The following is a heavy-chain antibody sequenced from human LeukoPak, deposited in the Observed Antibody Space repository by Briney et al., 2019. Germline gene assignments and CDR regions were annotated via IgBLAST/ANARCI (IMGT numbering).Heavy chain of an antibody. CDR1: GFTFSSYW. V-gene: IGHV3-74*01. CDR3: TRRVSATRWFDP. CDR2: INSDGSTT. Sequence: GGSLRLSCAASGFTFSSYWMHWVRQAPGKGLVWVSRINSDGSTTNYADSVKGRFTISRDNAENTLYLQMNSLRVEDTAVYYCTRRVSATRWFDPWGQGTLVTISS. D-gene: IGHD2-15*01. J-gene: IGHJ5*02.